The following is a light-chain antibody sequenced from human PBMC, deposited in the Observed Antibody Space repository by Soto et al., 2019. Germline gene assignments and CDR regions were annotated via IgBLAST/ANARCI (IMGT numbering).Light chain of an antibody. Sequence: QLVLTQSPSASASLGASVKLTCTLSSGHNSYAIAWHQQHPEKGPRYLMKLNSDGSHSKGDGIPDRFSGSSSGADRHLTISRLQSEDEGDYYCQTWGTGFQVFGGGTKLTVL. CDR3: QTWGTGFQV. J-gene: IGLJ3*02. CDR2: LNSDGSH. CDR1: SGHNSYA. V-gene: IGLV4-69*01.